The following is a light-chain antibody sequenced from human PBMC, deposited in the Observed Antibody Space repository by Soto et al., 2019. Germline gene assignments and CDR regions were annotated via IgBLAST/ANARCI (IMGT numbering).Light chain of an antibody. J-gene: IGLJ3*02. Sequence: QSVLTQSPSASASLGASVKLTCTLSSGHSTYAIAWHQQQPEKGPRYLMKLNSDGSPSKGDGIPDRFSGSSSGAERYLTISGLQSEDEADYYCQTWGTGPWVFGGGTKLTVL. CDR1: SGHSTYA. V-gene: IGLV4-69*01. CDR2: LNSDGSP. CDR3: QTWGTGPWV.